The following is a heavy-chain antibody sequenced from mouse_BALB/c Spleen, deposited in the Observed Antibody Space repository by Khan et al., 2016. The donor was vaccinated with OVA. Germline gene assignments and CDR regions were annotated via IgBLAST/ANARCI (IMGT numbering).Heavy chain of an antibody. CDR3: ARFHGGY. CDR1: GYTFTNYV. CDR2: INTYTGEP. J-gene: IGHJ2*01. Sequence: QIQLVQSGPELKKPGETVKISCKASGYTFTNYVMNWVKQAPGKGLKWMGWINTYTGEPTYADDFKGRFAFSLETSASTAYLQINSLKNEDTAKYFCARFHGGYWGQGTTLTVSS. V-gene: IGHV9-3-1*01. D-gene: IGHD2-2*01.